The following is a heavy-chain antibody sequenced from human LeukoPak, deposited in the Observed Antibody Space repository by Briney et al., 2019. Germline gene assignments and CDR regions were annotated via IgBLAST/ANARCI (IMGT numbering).Heavy chain of an antibody. CDR1: GFTVSSNY. CDR2: ISSSSSTI. CDR3: ARDSLTYYDSSGSPSY. V-gene: IGHV3-48*01. Sequence: PGGSLRLSCAASGFTVSSNYMSWVRQAPGKGLEWVSYISSSSSTIYYADSVKGRFTISRDNAKNSLYLQMNSLRAEDTAVYYCARDSLTYYDSSGSPSYWGQGTLVTVSS. D-gene: IGHD3-22*01. J-gene: IGHJ4*02.